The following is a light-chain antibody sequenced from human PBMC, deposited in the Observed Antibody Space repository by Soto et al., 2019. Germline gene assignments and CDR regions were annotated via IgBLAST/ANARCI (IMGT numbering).Light chain of an antibody. Sequence: QSVLTQPPSASGSPGQSVTISCTGTSSDVGAYNYVSWYQHHPGKAPKLMVYEVNKRPSGVPDRFSGSKSGNTASLTVSGLQAXDEAXYYCTSHAGTINFPYIFGTGTKLTVL. CDR1: SSDVGAYNY. CDR2: EVN. J-gene: IGLJ1*01. V-gene: IGLV2-8*01. CDR3: TSHAGTINFPYI.